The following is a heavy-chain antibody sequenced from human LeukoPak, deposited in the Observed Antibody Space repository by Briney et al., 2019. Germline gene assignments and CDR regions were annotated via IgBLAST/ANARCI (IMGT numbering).Heavy chain of an antibody. CDR1: GFIFSNYN. CDR3: ARVAEAAAFDS. J-gene: IGHJ4*02. CDR2: ISSNSRYR. V-gene: IGHV3-21*06. Sequence: GGSLRLSCVGSGFIFSNYNMNWVRQAPGKGLEWVSSISSNSRYRYYADSMRGRFTISRDNAKNSLYLQMNSLKPEDTAVYYCARVAEAAAFDSWGQGTLVTVSS. D-gene: IGHD6-13*01.